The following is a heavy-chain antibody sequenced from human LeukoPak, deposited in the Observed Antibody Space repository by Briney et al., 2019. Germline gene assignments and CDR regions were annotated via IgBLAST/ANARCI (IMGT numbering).Heavy chain of an antibody. CDR2: INSNSGGT. CDR1: GYTFTAYY. J-gene: IGHJ3*02. CDR3: ARGVVTATQHDAFDI. D-gene: IGHD2-21*02. Sequence: ASVKVSCRASGYTFTAYYIHWMRQAPGQGLEWMGWINSNSGGTSYAQKFQGRVTMTRDTPTSTAYMELSRLTSDDTAVYYCARGVVTATQHDAFDIWGQGTMVTVSS. V-gene: IGHV1-2*02.